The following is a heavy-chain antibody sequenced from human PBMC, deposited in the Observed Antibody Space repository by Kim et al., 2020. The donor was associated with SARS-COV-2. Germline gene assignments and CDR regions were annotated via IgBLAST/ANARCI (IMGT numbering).Heavy chain of an antibody. CDR3: ARGVVPAAIHFWDYYYGMDV. D-gene: IGHD2-2*02. V-gene: IGHV5-10-1*01. Sequence: GESLKISCKGSGYSFTSYWISWVRQMPGKGLEWMGRIDPSDSYTNYSTSFQGHVTISADKSISTAYLQWSSLKASDTAMYYCARGVVPAAIHFWDYYYGMDVWGQGTTVTVSS. CDR1: GYSFTSYW. CDR2: IDPSDSYT. J-gene: IGHJ6*02.